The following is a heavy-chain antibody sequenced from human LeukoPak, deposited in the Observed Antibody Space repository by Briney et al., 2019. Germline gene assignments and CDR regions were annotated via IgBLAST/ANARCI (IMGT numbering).Heavy chain of an antibody. J-gene: IGHJ6*03. CDR3: ARDLYCSSNSCYFYYYYMDV. V-gene: IGHV4-59*12. Sequence: SETLSLTCTVSGESISGFYWNWIRQPPGKGLEWIGYIYYSGSTNYNPSLKSRVTISVDTSKNQFSLKLSSVTAADTAVYYCARDLYCSSNSCYFYYYYMDVWGKGTTVTVSS. D-gene: IGHD2-2*01. CDR2: IYYSGST. CDR1: GESISGFY.